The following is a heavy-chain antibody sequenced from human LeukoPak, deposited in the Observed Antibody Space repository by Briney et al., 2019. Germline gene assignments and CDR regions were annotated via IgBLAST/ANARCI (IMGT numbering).Heavy chain of an antibody. J-gene: IGHJ4*02. Sequence: PGGSLRVSCAASGFTFSSYEMNWVRQAPGKGLEWVSAISGSGGSTYYADSVNGRFTISRDNSKNPLYLQMNSLRAEDTAVYYCAKDRHIVGATRFDYWGQGTLVTVSS. V-gene: IGHV3-23*01. CDR1: GFTFSSYE. D-gene: IGHD1-26*01. CDR2: ISGSGGST. CDR3: AKDRHIVGATRFDY.